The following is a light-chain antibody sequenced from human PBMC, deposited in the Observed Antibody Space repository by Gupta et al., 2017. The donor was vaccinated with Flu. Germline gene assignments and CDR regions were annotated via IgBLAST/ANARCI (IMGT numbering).Light chain of an antibody. Sequence: QSVLTQPHSASAAPGQKVTISCSGSSSNIGNNYVSWYQQLPGTAPNLLFYDNNKRSSGTPDRFSGSKSGTSATLGITGLQTGDEADYYCGTWDSSLSAGVFGGGTKLTVL. J-gene: IGLJ3*02. CDR2: DNN. V-gene: IGLV1-51*01. CDR3: GTWDSSLSAGV. CDR1: SSNIGNNY.